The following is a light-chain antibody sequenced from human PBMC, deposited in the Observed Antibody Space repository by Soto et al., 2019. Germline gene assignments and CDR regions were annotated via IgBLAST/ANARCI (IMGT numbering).Light chain of an antibody. CDR2: AAS. CDR1: QSINTY. J-gene: IGKJ1*01. V-gene: IGKV1-39*01. Sequence: DIQMTQSPSSLSASVGDRVTITCRASQSINTYVNWYQHKPGKAPNLLIYAASSLQSGLPSRFSGSGSGTDFTLTISSLQPEDFATYYCQQTYSIPWTFGQGTKVEIK. CDR3: QQTYSIPWT.